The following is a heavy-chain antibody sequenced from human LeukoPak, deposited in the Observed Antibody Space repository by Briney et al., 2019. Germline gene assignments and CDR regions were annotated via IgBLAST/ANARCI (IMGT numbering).Heavy chain of an antibody. CDR3: ARHEYSGSYYGLSWFDP. V-gene: IGHV4-39*01. CDR1: GGSISSSGYY. J-gene: IGHJ5*02. CDR2: SYYSGST. D-gene: IGHD1-26*01. Sequence: SETLSLTCTVSGGSISSSGYYWGWIRQPPGKGLEWIASSYYSGSTYYNPSLKSRVTISVDTSKNQLPLKLSSLTAADTAVYYCARHEYSGSYYGLSWFDPWGQGTLVTVSS.